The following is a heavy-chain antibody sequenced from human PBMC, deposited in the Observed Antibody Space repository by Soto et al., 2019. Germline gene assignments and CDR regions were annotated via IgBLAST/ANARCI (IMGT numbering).Heavy chain of an antibody. V-gene: IGHV4-39*01. D-gene: IGHD2-15*01. J-gene: IGHJ4*02. CDR2: IYYSGST. CDR1: GGSISSSSYY. CDR3: GRVEWDCSGGSCYPGWFDY. Sequence: SETLSLTCTVSGGSISSSSYYWGWIRQPPGKGLEWIGSIYYSGSTYYNPSLKSRVTISVDTSKNQFSLKLSSVTAADTAVYYCGRVEWDCSGGSCYPGWFDYWGQGTLVTVSS.